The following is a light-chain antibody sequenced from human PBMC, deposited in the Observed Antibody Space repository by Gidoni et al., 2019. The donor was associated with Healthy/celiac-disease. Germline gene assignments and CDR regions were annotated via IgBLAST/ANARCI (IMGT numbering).Light chain of an antibody. J-gene: IGLJ1*01. CDR1: KLGDKY. CDR2: HDS. CDR3: QAWDSSTAGNV. V-gene: IGLV3-1*01. Sequence: SYELTQPPSVSVLPGQTASITCSGDKLGDKYACWYQQKPGQSPVLVIYHDSKRPSGIPERFSGSNSGNTATLTISGTQAMDEADYYCQAWDSSTAGNVFGTGTKVTVL.